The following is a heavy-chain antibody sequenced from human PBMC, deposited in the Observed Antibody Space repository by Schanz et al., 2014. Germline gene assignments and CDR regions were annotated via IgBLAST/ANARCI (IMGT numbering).Heavy chain of an antibody. CDR3: ARGPSTGAFDI. V-gene: IGHV1-46*03. J-gene: IGHJ3*02. Sequence: QVQLVQSGAEVKKPGASVKVSCEASGYTFTSYYIHWFRQAPGQGLEWMGPINPSVGNTNYAQKFRGRVTMTRDTSTSTVYMELSSLRSEDTAVYFCARGPSTGAFDIWGQGTMVTVSS. CDR2: INPSVGNT. CDR1: GYTFTSYY.